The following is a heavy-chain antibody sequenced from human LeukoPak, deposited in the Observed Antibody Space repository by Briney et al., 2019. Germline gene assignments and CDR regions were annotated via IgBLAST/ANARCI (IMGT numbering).Heavy chain of an antibody. CDR1: GFTVSNNY. CDR3: ARGPIAARYLDY. Sequence: GGSLRLSCVASGFTVSNNYMSWVRQAPGKGLECVSVIYSGGVTYFADSVKDRFTISRDNSKNTLYLRMNRLRAEDTAVYCCARGPIAARYLDYWGQGTLVTVSS. D-gene: IGHD6-6*01. V-gene: IGHV3-66*01. CDR2: IYSGGVT. J-gene: IGHJ4*02.